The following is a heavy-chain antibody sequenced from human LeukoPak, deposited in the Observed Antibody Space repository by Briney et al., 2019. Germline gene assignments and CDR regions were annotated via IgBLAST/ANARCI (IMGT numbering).Heavy chain of an antibody. V-gene: IGHV3-53*01. CDR1: GFTVSSNY. CDR2: IYSGGST. D-gene: IGHD6-13*01. J-gene: IGHJ4*02. CDR3: ARESGIAAAHLDY. Sequence: PGGSLRLSCAASGFTVSSNYMSWVRQAPGKGLEWVSVIYSGGSTYYADSVKGRFTISRDNSKNTLYLQMNSLRAEDTAVYYCARESGIAAAHLDYWGQGTLVTVSS.